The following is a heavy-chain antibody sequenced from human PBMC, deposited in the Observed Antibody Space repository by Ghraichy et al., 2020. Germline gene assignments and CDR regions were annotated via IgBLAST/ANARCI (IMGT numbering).Heavy chain of an antibody. CDR3: TREYNYGSGSSFDY. CDR1: GFTFGDYA. D-gene: IGHD3-10*01. Sequence: GGSLRLSCTASGFTFGDYAMSWFRQAPGKGLEWVGFIRNKAYGGTTEYAASVKGRFTISRDDSRSSAYLQMNSLKTEDTAVYYCTREYNYGSGSSFDYWGQRTLVTVPS. V-gene: IGHV3-49*03. CDR2: IRNKAYGGTT. J-gene: IGHJ4*02.